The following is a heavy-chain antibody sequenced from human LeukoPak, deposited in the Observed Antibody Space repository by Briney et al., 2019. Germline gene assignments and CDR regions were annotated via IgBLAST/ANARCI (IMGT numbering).Heavy chain of an antibody. D-gene: IGHD1-1*01. CDR2: IIPIFGTA. CDR3: ARGKRPSGMWIVDNSWYYYGMDV. CDR1: GGTFSSYA. J-gene: IGHJ6*02. Sequence: SVKVSCTASGGTFSSYAISWVRQAPGQGLEWMGGIIPIFGTANYAQKFQGRVTITADESTSTAYMELSSLRSEDTAVYYCARGKRPSGMWIVDNSWYYYGMDVWGQGTTVTVSS. V-gene: IGHV1-69*13.